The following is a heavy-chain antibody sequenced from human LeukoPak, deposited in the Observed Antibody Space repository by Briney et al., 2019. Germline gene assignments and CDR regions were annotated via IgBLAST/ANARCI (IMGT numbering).Heavy chain of an antibody. CDR2: IYPGDSDT. Sequence: GESLKISCKGSGYTFTSYWIGWVRQMPGKGLEWMGVIYPGDSDTTYSPSFQGQVTISADKSISTAYLQWSSLKASDTAMYYCARLPRLERPQLLFDYWGQGTLVTVSS. V-gene: IGHV5-51*01. D-gene: IGHD1-1*01. J-gene: IGHJ4*02. CDR3: ARLPRLERPQLLFDY. CDR1: GYTFTSYW.